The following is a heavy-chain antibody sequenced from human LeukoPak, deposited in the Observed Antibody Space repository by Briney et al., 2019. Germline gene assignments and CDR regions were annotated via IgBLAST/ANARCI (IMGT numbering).Heavy chain of an antibody. CDR1: GYTFTSYG. CDR2: ISAYNGNT. V-gene: IGHV1-18*01. Sequence: ASVKVSCKASGYTFTSYGISWVRQAPGQGLEWMGWISAYNGNTNYAQKLQGRVTMTTDTSTSTAYMELRSLRSDDTAVYYCARGKSIAAAGILLGMDVWGKRTTVTVSS. CDR3: ARGKSIAAAGILLGMDV. J-gene: IGHJ6*03. D-gene: IGHD6-13*01.